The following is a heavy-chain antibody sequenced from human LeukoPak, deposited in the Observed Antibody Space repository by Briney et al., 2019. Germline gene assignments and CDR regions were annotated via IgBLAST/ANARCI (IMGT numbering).Heavy chain of an antibody. J-gene: IGHJ4*02. CDR2: ISYDGSNE. D-gene: IGHD3-22*01. CDR3: AKVALFSGYYPPFDY. CDR1: GFTFSSYG. Sequence: GGSLRLSCAVSGFTFSSYGMHWVRQAPGKGLEWVAVISYDGSNEYYADSVKGRFTISRDNSKNTLFLQMNSLRPEDTAVYHCAKVALFSGYYPPFDYWGQGTLVTVSS. V-gene: IGHV3-30*18.